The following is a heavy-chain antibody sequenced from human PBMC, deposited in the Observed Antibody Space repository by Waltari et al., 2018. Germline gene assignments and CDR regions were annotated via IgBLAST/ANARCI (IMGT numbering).Heavy chain of an antibody. CDR2: ISSSSSTI. V-gene: IGHV3-48*04. J-gene: IGHJ6*03. D-gene: IGHD3-9*01. CDR1: GFTFSSYS. CDR3: ARDRGDTLTGSFYYYYYMDV. Sequence: EVQLVESGGGLVQPGGSLRLSCAASGFTFSSYSMNWVRPAPGKGLEWVSYISSSSSTIYYADSVKGRFTISRDNAKNSLYLQMNSLRAEDTAVYYCARDRGDTLTGSFYYYYYMDVWGKGTTVTVSS.